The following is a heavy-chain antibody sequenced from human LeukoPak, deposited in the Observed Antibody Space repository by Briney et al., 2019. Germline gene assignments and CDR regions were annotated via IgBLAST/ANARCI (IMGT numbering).Heavy chain of an antibody. CDR1: GYRFTNYW. D-gene: IGHD5-18*01. V-gene: IGHV5-51*01. Sequence: GESLQISCKGSGYRFTNYWIGWVRQMPGKGLEWMGIIFPGDADTRYSPSFQGQVTISADTSITTAYLQWSSVQASDTCMYYCARGGGHNSGSSEYWGQGTPVTVSS. J-gene: IGHJ4*02. CDR2: IFPGDADT. CDR3: ARGGGHNSGSSEY.